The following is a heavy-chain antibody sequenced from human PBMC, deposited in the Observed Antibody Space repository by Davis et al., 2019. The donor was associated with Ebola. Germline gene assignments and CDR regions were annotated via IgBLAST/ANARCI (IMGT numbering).Heavy chain of an antibody. Sequence: PSETLSLTCTVPGVSISRHHWSWIRQPPGKRLEWIGSIYYTGSAYYNSSLNSRVTISVDTSKNQFSLKLSSVTAADTAMYYCAERGGSVWGQGTLVTVSS. CDR3: AERGGSV. J-gene: IGHJ4*02. CDR1: GVSISRHH. CDR2: IYYTGSA. V-gene: IGHV4-59*11. D-gene: IGHD3-16*01.